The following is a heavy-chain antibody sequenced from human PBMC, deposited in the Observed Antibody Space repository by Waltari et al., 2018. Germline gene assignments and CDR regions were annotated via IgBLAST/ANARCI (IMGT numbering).Heavy chain of an antibody. D-gene: IGHD5-18*01. J-gene: IGHJ3*01. CDR2: ISSDGINT. CDR3: ARSRRGTAEVNAFDV. CDR1: GFAFSSYA. V-gene: IGHV3-64*01. Sequence: EVQLVESGGGLVQPGGSLRLCCAASGFAFSSYALHWVRQAPGKGLEYVSAISSDGINTYYTNSVKGRFKISRDNSKNTLYLQMGSLRPEDMAVYYCARSRRGTAEVNAFDVWGQGTMVTVSS.